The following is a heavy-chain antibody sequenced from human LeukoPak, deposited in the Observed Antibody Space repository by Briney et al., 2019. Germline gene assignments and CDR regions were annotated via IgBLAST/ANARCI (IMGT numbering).Heavy chain of an antibody. CDR2: ISSRSSTI. D-gene: IGHD3-10*01. V-gene: IGHV3-48*03. Sequence: GGSLRLSCAASGFIFSDYEMNWVRQAPGKGLEWISFISSRSSTIFYGDSVKGRFSISRDNAKNSLYLQMNSLRGEDTALYYCAREKNYYYYMDVWGKGTTVTVSS. CDR1: GFIFSDYE. CDR3: AREKNYYYYMDV. J-gene: IGHJ6*03.